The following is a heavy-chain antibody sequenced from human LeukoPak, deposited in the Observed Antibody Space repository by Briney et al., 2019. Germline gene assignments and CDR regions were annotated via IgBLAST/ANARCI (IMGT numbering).Heavy chain of an antibody. D-gene: IGHD1-20*01. CDR3: ATLTGTTRGNY. CDR2: ISRSGSDV. CDR1: GFTFISYE. J-gene: IGHJ4*02. Sequence: PGGSLRLSCAASGFTFISYEMNWVRQAPGKGLEWVSDISRSGSDVYYADSVKGRFTISRDNAKNSLYLQMNSLRAEDTAVYYCATLTGTTRGNYWGQGTLVTVSS. V-gene: IGHV3-48*03.